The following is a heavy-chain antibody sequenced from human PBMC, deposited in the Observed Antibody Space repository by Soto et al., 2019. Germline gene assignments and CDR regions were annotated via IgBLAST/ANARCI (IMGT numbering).Heavy chain of an antibody. D-gene: IGHD3-22*01. CDR1: GFTFSNAW. Sequence: GGSLRLSCAASGFTFSNAWMNWVRQAPGKGLEWVGRIKSKTDGGTTDYAAPVKGRFTISRDDSKNTLYLQMNSLKTEDTAVYYCTTDLDDSSSIYYYHYGMDVWGQGTTVTVSS. CDR2: IKSKTDGGTT. V-gene: IGHV3-15*07. J-gene: IGHJ6*02. CDR3: TTDLDDSSSIYYYHYGMDV.